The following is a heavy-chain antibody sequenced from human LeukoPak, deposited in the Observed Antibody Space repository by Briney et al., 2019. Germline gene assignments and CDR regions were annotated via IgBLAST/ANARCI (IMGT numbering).Heavy chain of an antibody. CDR1: GFTFVDYA. J-gene: IGHJ6*03. Sequence: PGGSLRLSCAGSGFTFVDYAMHWVRQTPGKGLEWVSGISWNSGNIAYADFVGGRFTISRDNAKNSLSLQMNSLSDEDTAVYYCAKDAYGGATFFYYMDAWGKGTTVTVSS. D-gene: IGHD2/OR15-2a*01. V-gene: IGHV3-9*01. CDR2: ISWNSGNI. CDR3: AKDAYGGATFFYYMDA.